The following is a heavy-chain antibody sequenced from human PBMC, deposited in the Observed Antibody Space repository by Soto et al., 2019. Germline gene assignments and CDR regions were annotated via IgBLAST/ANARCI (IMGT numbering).Heavy chain of an antibody. CDR2: IISGSSVT. CDR1: GFTFSSFS. D-gene: IGHD6-13*01. V-gene: IGHV3-48*02. J-gene: IGHJ4*02. Sequence: GGSLRLSCAASGFTFSSFSMNWVRQVPGRGLEWLSYIISGSSVTYYADSVKGRFNISRDNAKNSLFLQMDRLRDEDTAVYYCAREEGSSWSYDYWGQGTLVTVSS. CDR3: AREEGSSWSYDY.